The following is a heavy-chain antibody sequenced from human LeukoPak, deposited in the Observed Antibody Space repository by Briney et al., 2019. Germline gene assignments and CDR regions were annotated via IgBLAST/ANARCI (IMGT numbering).Heavy chain of an antibody. CDR2: IYTSGST. CDR3: ARDIGYCSSTSCYI. CDR1: GGSISSYY. J-gene: IGHJ4*02. V-gene: IGHV4-4*07. D-gene: IGHD2-2*02. Sequence: PSETLSLTCTVSGGSISSYYWSWIRQPAGKGLEWIGRIYTSGSTNYNPSLKSRVTMSVDTSKNQFSLKLSSVTAADTAVYYCARDIGYCSSTSCYIWGQGTPVTVSS.